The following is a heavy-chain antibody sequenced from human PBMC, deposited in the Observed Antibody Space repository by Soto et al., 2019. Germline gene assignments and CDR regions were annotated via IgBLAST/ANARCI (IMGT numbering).Heavy chain of an antibody. D-gene: IGHD1-26*01. CDR1: GGSVSSYY. V-gene: IGHV4-59*02. CDR2: IYYSGST. CDR3: ARSGSYFGNQNFDY. J-gene: IGHJ4*02. Sequence: PSETLSLTCTVSGGSVSSYYWSWIRQPPGKGLEWIGYIYYSGSTNYNPSLKSRVTISVDTSKNQFSLQLSSVTAADTVVYYCARSGSYFGNQNFDYWGQGTLVTVSS.